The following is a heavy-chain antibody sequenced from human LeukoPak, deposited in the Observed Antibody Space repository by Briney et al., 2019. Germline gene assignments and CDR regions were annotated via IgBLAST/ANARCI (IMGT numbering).Heavy chain of an antibody. Sequence: SVKVSCKASGGTFSSYAISWVRQAPGQGLEWMGGIIPIFGTANYAQKFQGRVTITADESTSTAYMELSSLGSEDTAVYYCARDAGGTANGYSGSTAYWGQGTLVTVSS. D-gene: IGHD5-12*01. CDR2: IIPIFGTA. J-gene: IGHJ4*02. CDR1: GGTFSSYA. V-gene: IGHV1-69*13. CDR3: ARDAGGTANGYSGSTAY.